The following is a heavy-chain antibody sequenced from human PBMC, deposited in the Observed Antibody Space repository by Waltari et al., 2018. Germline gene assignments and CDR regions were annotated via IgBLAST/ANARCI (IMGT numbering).Heavy chain of an antibody. V-gene: IGHV4-39*07. CDR2: IYYSGST. J-gene: IGHJ4*02. CDR3: ARDVGAAVGGY. D-gene: IGHD6-13*01. CDR1: GGSISSSSYY. Sequence: QLQLQESGPGLVKPSETLSLTCTVSGGSISSSSYYWGWIRQPPGKGLEWIGSIYYSGSTYYNPSLKSRVTISVDTSKNQFSLKLSSVTAADTAVYYCARDVGAAVGGYWGQGTLVTVSS.